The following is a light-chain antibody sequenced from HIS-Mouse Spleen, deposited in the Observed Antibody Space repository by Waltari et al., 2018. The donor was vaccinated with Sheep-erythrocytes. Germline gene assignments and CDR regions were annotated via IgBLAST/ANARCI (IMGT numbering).Light chain of an antibody. CDR2: QDS. CDR3: QAWDSSTSV. V-gene: IGLV3-1*01. J-gene: IGLJ2*01. Sequence: SYELTQPPSVSVSPGQTASITCSGDKLGDKYACWYQQKPGQSPVLVIYQDSKRPSGISERLSGSNSRNTDTLTISGTQAMDEADYYCQAWDSSTSVLGGGTKLTVL. CDR1: KLGDKY.